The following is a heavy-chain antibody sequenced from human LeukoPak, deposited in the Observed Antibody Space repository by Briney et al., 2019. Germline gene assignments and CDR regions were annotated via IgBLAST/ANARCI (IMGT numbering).Heavy chain of an antibody. V-gene: IGHV4-59*12. CDR1: GGSISSYY. D-gene: IGHD3-3*01. Sequence: SETLSLTCTVSGGSISSYYWSWIRQPPGKGLEWIGYIYYSGSTNYNPSLKSRVTISVDTSKNQFSLKLSSVTAADTAVYYCARNYDFWSGPNGWFDPWGQGTLVTVSS. CDR3: ARNYDFWSGPNGWFDP. J-gene: IGHJ5*02. CDR2: IYYSGST.